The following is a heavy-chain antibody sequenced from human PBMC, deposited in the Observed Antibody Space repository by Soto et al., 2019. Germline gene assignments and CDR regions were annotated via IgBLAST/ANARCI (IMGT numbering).Heavy chain of an antibody. CDR3: ARGLGGYGSGEGYFDY. V-gene: IGHV4-31*03. Sequence: SETLSLTCTVSGGSISSGGYYWSWIRQQPGKGLEWIGYIYYSGNTYFNPSLKSRVTISVDTPKNQFSLNLISVTAADTAVYYCARGLGGYGSGEGYFDYWGQGTLVTVSS. CDR1: GGSISSGGYY. D-gene: IGHD3-10*01. J-gene: IGHJ4*02. CDR2: IYYSGNT.